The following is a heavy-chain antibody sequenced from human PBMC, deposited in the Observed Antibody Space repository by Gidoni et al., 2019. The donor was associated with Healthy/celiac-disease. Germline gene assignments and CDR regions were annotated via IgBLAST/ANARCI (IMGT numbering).Heavy chain of an antibody. CDR3: ARSIAAAGHTFDY. CDR2: ISYSGST. V-gene: IGHV4-31*03. D-gene: IGHD6-13*01. CDR1: GGSISSGGYY. J-gene: IGHJ4*02. Sequence: QVQLQESGPGLVKPSQTLSLTCTVSGGSISSGGYYWSWIRQHPGKGLEWLGYISYSGSTYYNPSLKSRVTISVDTSKNQFSLKLSSVTAADTAVYYCARSIAAAGHTFDYWGQGTLVTVSS.